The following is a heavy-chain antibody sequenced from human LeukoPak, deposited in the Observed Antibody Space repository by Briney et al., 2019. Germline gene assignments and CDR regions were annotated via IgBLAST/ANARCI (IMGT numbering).Heavy chain of an antibody. V-gene: IGHV1-2*02. D-gene: IGHD1-7*01. J-gene: IGHJ6*02. CDR1: GYTFTGYY. CDR2: INPNSGGT. CDR3: ARDLPSNWNYFLGFADYYGMDV. Sequence: ASVKVSCKASGYTFTGYYMHWVRQAPGQGLEWMGWINPNSGGTNYAQKFQGRVTMTRDTSISTAYMELSRLRSDDAAVYYCARDLPSNWNYFLGFADYYGMDVWGQGTTVTVSS.